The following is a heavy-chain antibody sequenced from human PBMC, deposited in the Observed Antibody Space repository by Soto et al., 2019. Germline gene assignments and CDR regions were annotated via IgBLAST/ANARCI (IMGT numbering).Heavy chain of an antibody. CDR3: AKRRFEVPLRYYYYYGMDV. CDR2: ISGSGGST. J-gene: IGHJ6*02. Sequence: HPGGSLRLSCAASGFTFSSYAMSRVRQAPGKGLEWVSAISGSGGSTYYADSVKGRFTISRDNSKNTLYLQMNSLRAEDTAVYYCAKRRFEVPLRYYYYYGMDVWGQGTTVTVSS. V-gene: IGHV3-23*01. CDR1: GFTFSSYA. D-gene: IGHD1-1*01.